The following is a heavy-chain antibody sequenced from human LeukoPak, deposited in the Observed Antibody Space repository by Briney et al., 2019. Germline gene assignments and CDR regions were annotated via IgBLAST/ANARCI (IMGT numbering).Heavy chain of an antibody. J-gene: IGHJ4*02. CDR1: GDTVSSNTAA. D-gene: IGHD6-19*01. Sequence: SQTLSLTCAISGDTVSSNTAAWIWIRQSPSRGLECLGRTYYRSKGYNEYAVSVKSRMTINPDTSKNQFSLQLNSVTPEDTAVYYCARDRGASGWLDYWGQGTLVTVSS. CDR2: TYYRSKGYN. V-gene: IGHV6-1*01. CDR3: ARDRGASGWLDY.